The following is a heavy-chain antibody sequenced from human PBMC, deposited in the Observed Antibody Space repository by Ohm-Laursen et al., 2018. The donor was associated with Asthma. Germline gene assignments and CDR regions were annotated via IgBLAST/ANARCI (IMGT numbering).Heavy chain of an antibody. D-gene: IGHD3-9*01. Sequence: SLRLSCAAAGFTFSDHYMDWVRQAPGKGLEWVGRTRNKANSYTTEYAASVKGRFTISRDDSKNSLYLQMNSLKTEDTAVYYCARGLWYYDILTGYRDFDYWGQGTLVTVSS. J-gene: IGHJ4*02. V-gene: IGHV3-72*01. CDR1: GFTFSDHY. CDR3: ARGLWYYDILTGYRDFDY. CDR2: TRNKANSYTT.